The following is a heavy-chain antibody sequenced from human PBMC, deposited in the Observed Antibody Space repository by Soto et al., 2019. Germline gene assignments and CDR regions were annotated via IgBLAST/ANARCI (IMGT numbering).Heavy chain of an antibody. CDR1: GGTFSSYA. CDR2: INPIFGTP. Sequence: QVQLVQSGAEVQRPGSSVKVSCKASGGTFSSYAISWVRQAPGQGLEWMGGINPIFGTPHYAQTYQGRVTITADTFTNTAYMELTRLTSDDADVDVCAREGRHFDYWCQGTLVTVSS. CDR3: AREGRHFDY. V-gene: IGHV1-69*06. J-gene: IGHJ4*02.